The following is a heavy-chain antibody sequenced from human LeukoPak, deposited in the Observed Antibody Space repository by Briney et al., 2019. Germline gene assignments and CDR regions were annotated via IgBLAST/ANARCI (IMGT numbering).Heavy chain of an antibody. J-gene: IGHJ4*02. D-gene: IGHD3-10*01. CDR3: AKDRGRVTMVRGVIDY. V-gene: IGHV3-23*01. CDR1: GFTLSIYD. Sequence: GGSLRLSCAASGFTLSIYDMSWAPQATGKGLEWVSAISGSGGSTYYADSVKGRFTISRDNSKNTLYLQMNSLRAEDTAVYYCAKDRGRVTMVRGVIDYWGQGTLVTVSP. CDR2: ISGSGGST.